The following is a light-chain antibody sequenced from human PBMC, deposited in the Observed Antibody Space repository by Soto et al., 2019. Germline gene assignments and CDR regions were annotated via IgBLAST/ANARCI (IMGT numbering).Light chain of an antibody. CDR1: SSNIGNNY. V-gene: IGLV1-51*01. CDR2: DNN. Sequence: QSVLTQPPSVSAAPGQKVTISCSGSSSNIGNNYVSWYQQFPGTAPKLLIYDNNKRPSGIPDRFSGSKSGTSATLVITGLQTGDEAEYYCGTWDTSRRSEGVFGGGTKLTVL. CDR3: GTWDTSRRSEGV. J-gene: IGLJ3*02.